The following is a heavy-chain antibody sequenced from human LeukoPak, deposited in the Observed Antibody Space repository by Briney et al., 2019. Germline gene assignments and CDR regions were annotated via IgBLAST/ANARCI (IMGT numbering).Heavy chain of an antibody. J-gene: IGHJ6*03. CDR3: ARGRNYYGSGSYYPPHYYYYYMDV. CDR1: GGSFSGYY. V-gene: IGHV4-34*01. CDR2: IDHSGST. D-gene: IGHD3-10*01. Sequence: SETLSLTCAVYGGSFSGYYWSWIRQPPGKGLEWIGEIDHSGSTNYNPSLKSRVTLSVDTSKNQFSLKLSSVTAADTAVYYCARGRNYYGSGSYYPPHYYYYYMDVWGKGTTVTVSS.